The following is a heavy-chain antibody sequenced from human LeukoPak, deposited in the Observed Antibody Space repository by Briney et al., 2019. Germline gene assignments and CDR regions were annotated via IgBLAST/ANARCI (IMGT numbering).Heavy chain of an antibody. V-gene: IGHV3-21*01. CDR2: ISSSSSYI. CDR1: GFTFSSYE. Sequence: PGGSLRLSCAASGFTFSSYEMNWVRQAPGKGLEWVSSISSSSSYIYYADSVKGRFTISRDNAKNSLYLQMNSLRAEDTAVYYCARDYSSSWGAGEFDPWGQGTLVTVSS. J-gene: IGHJ5*02. D-gene: IGHD6-13*01. CDR3: ARDYSSSWGAGEFDP.